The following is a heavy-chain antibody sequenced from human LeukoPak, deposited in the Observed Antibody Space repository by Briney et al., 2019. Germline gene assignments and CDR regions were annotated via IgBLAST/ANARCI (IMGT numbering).Heavy chain of an antibody. V-gene: IGHV3-48*03. CDR1: GFTFSSYE. CDR2: ISSSSSTV. D-gene: IGHD6-19*01. J-gene: IGHJ1*01. CDR3: ARDSLSGVAGTGYFQH. Sequence: GGSLRLSCSASGFTFSSYEMNWLRQAPGKGLEWVSYISSSSSTVYYADSVKGRFTISRDNAKNSLYLQMNSLRAEDTAVYYCARDSLSGVAGTGYFQHWGQGTLVTVSS.